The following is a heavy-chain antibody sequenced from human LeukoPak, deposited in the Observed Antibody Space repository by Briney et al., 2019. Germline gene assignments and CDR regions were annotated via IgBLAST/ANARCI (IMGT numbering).Heavy chain of an antibody. Sequence: GGSLRLSCAASGFTVSSNYMSWVRQAPGKGLEWVSVIYSGSSSTYYADSVKGRFTISRDNAKNSLYLQMNSLRAEDTAVYYCARVGNFDYWGQGTLVTVSS. J-gene: IGHJ4*02. CDR3: ARVGNFDY. CDR1: GFTVSSNY. CDR2: IYSGSSST. V-gene: IGHV3-53*01.